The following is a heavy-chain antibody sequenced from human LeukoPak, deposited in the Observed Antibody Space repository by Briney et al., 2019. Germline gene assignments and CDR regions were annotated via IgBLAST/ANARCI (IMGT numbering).Heavy chain of an antibody. CDR1: GGSVSSGSYY. J-gene: IGHJ3*02. D-gene: IGHD2-15*01. CDR3: AREDCSGGSCYSLLNAFDI. CDR2: IYYSGST. Sequence: SETLSLTCTVSGGSVSSGSYYWSWIRQPPGKGLEWIGYIYYSGSTNYNPSLKSRVTISVDTSKNQFSLKLSSVTAADTAVSYCAREDCSGGSCYSLLNAFDIWGQGTMVTVSS. V-gene: IGHV4-61*01.